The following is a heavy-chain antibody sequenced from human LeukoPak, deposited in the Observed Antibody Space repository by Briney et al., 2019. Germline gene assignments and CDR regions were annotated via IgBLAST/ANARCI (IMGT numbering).Heavy chain of an antibody. CDR1: GFIFSNSA. J-gene: IGHJ4*02. CDR3: ARDGAAAGTDFDY. Sequence: GGSLRLSCAASGFIFSNSAMNWVRQVPGKGLEWVSAISGSGSNTLYADSVRGRFTISRDNSKNTLQLQMNSLRAEDTAVYYCARDGAAAGTDFDYWGQGTLVTVSS. CDR2: ISGSGSNT. D-gene: IGHD6-13*01. V-gene: IGHV3-23*01.